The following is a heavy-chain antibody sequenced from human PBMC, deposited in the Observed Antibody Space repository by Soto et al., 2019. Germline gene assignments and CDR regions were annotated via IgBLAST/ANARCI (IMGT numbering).Heavy chain of an antibody. J-gene: IGHJ4*02. V-gene: IGHV3-74*01. D-gene: IGHD3-10*01. Sequence: SLRLSCTASVFTFSMYWMHWVRQVPGKGPEWVSRISDDGSRADYAGSVRGRFTISRDNAKNTLYLEMHVLRADDTAVYYCTRGPRPSSVGTGAFWGQGTPVTVS. CDR3: TRGPRPSSVGTGAF. CDR1: VFTFSMYW. CDR2: ISDDGSRA.